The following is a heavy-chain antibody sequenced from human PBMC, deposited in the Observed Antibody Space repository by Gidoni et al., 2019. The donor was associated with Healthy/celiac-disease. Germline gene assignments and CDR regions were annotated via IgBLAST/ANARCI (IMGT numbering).Heavy chain of an antibody. D-gene: IGHD2-21*02. CDR3: ARSETVVVTAVHPPWFDP. V-gene: IGHV1-69*06. CDR2: IIPIFGTA. J-gene: IGHJ5*02. Sequence: QVQLVQSGAEVKKPGSSVKVSCKASVGTFSSYAISWVRQAPGQGLEWMGGIIPIFGTANYAQKFQGRVTITADKSTSTAYMELSSLRSEDTAVYYCARSETVVVTAVHPPWFDPWGQGTLVTVSS. CDR1: VGTFSSYA.